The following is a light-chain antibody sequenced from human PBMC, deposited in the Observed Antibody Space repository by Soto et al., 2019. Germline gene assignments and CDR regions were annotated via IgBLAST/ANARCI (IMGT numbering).Light chain of an antibody. Sequence: QSVLTQPASLSGSPGQSITISCTGTSSDIGAYDYVSWFQQHPGKAPKLLIYSNNQRPSGVPDRFSGSKSGTSASLAISGLQSEDEADYYCAAWDDSLNGPVFGGGTQLTVL. CDR3: AAWDDSLNGPV. CDR2: SNN. V-gene: IGLV1-44*01. CDR1: SSDIGAYDY. J-gene: IGLJ3*02.